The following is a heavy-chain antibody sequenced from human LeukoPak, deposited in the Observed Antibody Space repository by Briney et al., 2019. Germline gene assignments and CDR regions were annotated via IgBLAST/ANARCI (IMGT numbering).Heavy chain of an antibody. D-gene: IGHD3-10*01. CDR2: IYYSGST. J-gene: IGHJ5*02. CDR1: GGSISSYY. Sequence: SETLSLTCTVSGGSISSYYWSWIRQPPGKGLEWIGYIYYSGSTNYNPSLKSRVTISVDTSKNQFSLKLSSVTAADTAVYYCARHVYPGSGNFNGFDPWGQGTLVTVSS. CDR3: ARHVYPGSGNFNGFDP. V-gene: IGHV4-59*08.